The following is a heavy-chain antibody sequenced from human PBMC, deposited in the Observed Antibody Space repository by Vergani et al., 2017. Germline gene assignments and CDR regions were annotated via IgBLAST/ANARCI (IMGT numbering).Heavy chain of an antibody. J-gene: IGHJ4*02. V-gene: IGHV3-11*04. Sequence: VQLLESGGDLVQPGGSLRLSCAASGFTFSDYYMSWIRQAPGKGLEWVSYISSSGSTIYYADSVKGRFTISRDNAKNSLYLQMNGLRAGDTAVYYCARRDSSSPALDYWGQGTLVTVSS. CDR3: ARRDSSSPALDY. CDR2: ISSSGSTI. D-gene: IGHD6-6*01. CDR1: GFTFSDYY.